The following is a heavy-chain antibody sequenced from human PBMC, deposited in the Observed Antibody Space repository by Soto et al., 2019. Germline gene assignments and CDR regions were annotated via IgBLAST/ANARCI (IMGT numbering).Heavy chain of an antibody. CDR2: IFHSGDT. Sequence: QVQLQESGPGLVKPSGTLSLTCAVSGDSISNSRWWTWVRQPPGKGLEWIGDIFHSGDTNYNPSLKSRVFISVDKSQNQFSLKVSSVTAADTAVYYCAYSTGWYRHDVWGRGILVTVSS. V-gene: IGHV4-4*02. J-gene: IGHJ3*01. CDR1: GDSISNSRW. D-gene: IGHD6-19*01. CDR3: AYSTGWYRHDV.